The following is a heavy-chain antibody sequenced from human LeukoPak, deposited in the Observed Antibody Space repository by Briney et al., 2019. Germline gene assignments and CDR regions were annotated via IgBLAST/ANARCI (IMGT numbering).Heavy chain of an antibody. CDR3: ARDLYDSSGPTSY. J-gene: IGHJ4*02. V-gene: IGHV3-66*01. CDR1: GFTVSSTY. Sequence: GGSLRLSCAASGFTVSSTYMSWVRQAPGKGLEWVSVTYSGGSTYYADSVKGRCTISRDNSKNTLYLQMNSLRAEDTAVYYCARDLYDSSGPTSYWGQGTLVTVSS. CDR2: TYSGGST. D-gene: IGHD3-22*01.